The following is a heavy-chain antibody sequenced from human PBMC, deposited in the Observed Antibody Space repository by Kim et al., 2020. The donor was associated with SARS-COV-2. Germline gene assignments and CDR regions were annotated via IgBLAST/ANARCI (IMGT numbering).Heavy chain of an antibody. CDR2: SRSKAHSYST. D-gene: IGHD2-15*01. J-gene: IGHJ3*02. V-gene: IGHV3-72*01. Sequence: GGSLRLSCVASGFTFSDHYMDWVRQAPGRGLEWVARSRSKAHSYSTVYAASVKGRFTISRDESQTSLYLQMNSLKTEDKDLYYCTRVVVSATPEVTFDIWGQGTAVTVSS. CDR1: GFTFSDHY. CDR3: TRVVVSATPEVTFDI.